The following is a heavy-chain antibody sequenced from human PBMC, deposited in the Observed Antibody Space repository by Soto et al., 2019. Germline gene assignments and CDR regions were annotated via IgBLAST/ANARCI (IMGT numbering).Heavy chain of an antibody. CDR2: IYSSGNT. J-gene: IGHJ3*02. D-gene: IGHD1-20*01. V-gene: IGHV4-4*07. CDR1: GGSIRNYF. CDR3: VRDVESPGISGSWGAFDI. Sequence: QVQLQESGPGLVKPSETLSLICTVSGGSIRNYFWTWIRQPAGKGLEWIGRIYSSGNTVYNASLKSRVTMSIDMSKNQFSLKLSSVTAADTAVYYCVRDVESPGISGSWGAFDIWGQGTVVTVSS.